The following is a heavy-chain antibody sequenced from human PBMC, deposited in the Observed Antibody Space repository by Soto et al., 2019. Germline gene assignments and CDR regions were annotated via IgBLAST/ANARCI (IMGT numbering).Heavy chain of an antibody. Sequence: PGGSLRLSCAASGFTFSKYAMSWVRQAPGKGLKWVSTISISGGSTYYADSVKGRFTISRDNSKNTLYLQMNSLGVEDTAVYYCAKDLGYYSGSGSSRKPSWFDPWGQGILVTVSS. V-gene: IGHV3-23*01. CDR2: ISISGGST. CDR1: GFTFSKYA. CDR3: AKDLGYYSGSGSSRKPSWFDP. D-gene: IGHD3-10*01. J-gene: IGHJ5*02.